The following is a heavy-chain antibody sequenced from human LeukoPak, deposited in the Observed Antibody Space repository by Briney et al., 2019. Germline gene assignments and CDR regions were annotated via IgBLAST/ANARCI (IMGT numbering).Heavy chain of an antibody. CDR1: GFTFRGAA. J-gene: IGHJ3*01. Sequence: GGSLRLFCSASGFTFRGAAMTWVRQAPGKGLEWVSLISSSGNNAYYADSVKGRFTISRDNSKNTLSLQMNSLRVEDTAIYYCAKDIQLSTWGLGTRVTVSS. V-gene: IGHV3-23*01. CDR2: ISSSGNNA. D-gene: IGHD5-24*01. CDR3: AKDIQLST.